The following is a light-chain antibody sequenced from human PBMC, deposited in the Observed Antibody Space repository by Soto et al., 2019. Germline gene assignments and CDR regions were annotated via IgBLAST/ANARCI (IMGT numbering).Light chain of an antibody. V-gene: IGLV2-14*01. Sequence: QSLLTRPASVSVSPGQSITISCTGTSGDIGSYNRVSWYQQHPGKAPKLIIYEVTDRPSGVSNRFSGSKSGNTASLTISGLQAEDEAEYYCSSYTNINTRACVFGTGTKVTIL. CDR1: SGDIGSYNR. CDR2: EVT. CDR3: SSYTNINTRACV. J-gene: IGLJ1*01.